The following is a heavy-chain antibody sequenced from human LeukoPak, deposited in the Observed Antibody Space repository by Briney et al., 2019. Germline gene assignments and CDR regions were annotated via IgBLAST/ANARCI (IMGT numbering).Heavy chain of an antibody. CDR2: IYPGDSDT. J-gene: IGHJ4*02. CDR3: ARFYYDSSGYYQGVFDY. Sequence: GESLKISCKGSGYSFTSYWIGWVRQMPGKGLEWMGIIYPGDSDTRYSPSFQGQVTISADKSISTAYLQWSSLRASDTAMYYCARFYYDSSGYYQGVFDYWGQGTLVTVSS. V-gene: IGHV5-51*01. CDR1: GYSFTSYW. D-gene: IGHD3-22*01.